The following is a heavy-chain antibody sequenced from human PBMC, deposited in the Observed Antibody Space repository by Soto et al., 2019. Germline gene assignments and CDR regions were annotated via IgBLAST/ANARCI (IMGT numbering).Heavy chain of an antibody. V-gene: IGHV4-31*03. D-gene: IGHD1-26*01. Sequence: QVQLQESGPGLVKPSQTLSLTCTVSGGSISSGGYYWSWIRQHPGKRLEWIGYIYYSGSTYYNPSLKRRVTTSVDTSKNQFSMKLSSVTAADTAVYYCAREGGIVGATAADYWGQGTLVTVSS. CDR1: GGSISSGGYY. CDR2: IYYSGST. J-gene: IGHJ4*02. CDR3: AREGGIVGATAADY.